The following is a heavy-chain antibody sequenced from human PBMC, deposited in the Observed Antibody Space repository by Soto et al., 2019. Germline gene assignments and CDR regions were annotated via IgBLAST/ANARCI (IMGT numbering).Heavy chain of an antibody. CDR1: GYTFTRDQ. CDR2: IDPSGGKT. Sequence: ASVKVSCKASGYTFTRDQIHWVRQAPGQGLEWMGMIDPSGGKTNYAQKFQGRVTMTRDTSTSKVYMALSSLRSDDTTIYFCARVMRSLLSITALDTWGQGTLVTVSS. D-gene: IGHD5-18*01. V-gene: IGHV1-46*01. J-gene: IGHJ5*02. CDR3: ARVMRSLLSITALDT.